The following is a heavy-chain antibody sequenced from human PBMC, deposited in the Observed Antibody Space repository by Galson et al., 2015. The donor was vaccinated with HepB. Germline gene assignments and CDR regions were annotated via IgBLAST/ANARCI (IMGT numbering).Heavy chain of an antibody. V-gene: IGHV1-24*01. D-gene: IGHD7-27*01. J-gene: IGHJ3*02. CDR2: FDPEDGET. Sequence: SVKVSCKVSGYTLTELSMHWVRQAPGEGLEWMGGFDPEDGETIYAQKFQGRVTMTEDTSTDTAYMELSSLRSEDTAVYYCATNRPNWGNPYDAFDIWGQGTMVTVSS. CDR3: ATNRPNWGNPYDAFDI. CDR1: GYTLTELS.